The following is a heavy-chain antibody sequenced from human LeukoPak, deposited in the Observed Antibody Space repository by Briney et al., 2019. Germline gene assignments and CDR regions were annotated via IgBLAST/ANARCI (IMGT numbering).Heavy chain of an antibody. D-gene: IGHD3-16*01. CDR3: ARGGIGARLRD. J-gene: IGHJ4*02. V-gene: IGHV4-34*01. Sequence: PSETLSLTCTVSGGSISSYYWSWIRQPPGKGLEWIGEINHIGRIYYNPSLKSRVTISLDTSKNQFSLKLNSVIAADTAVYYCARGGIGARLRDWGQGTLVTVSS. CDR1: GGSISSYY. CDR2: INHIGRI.